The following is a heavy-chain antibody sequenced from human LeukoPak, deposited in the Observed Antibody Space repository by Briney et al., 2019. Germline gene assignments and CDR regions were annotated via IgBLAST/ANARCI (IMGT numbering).Heavy chain of an antibody. CDR3: ATPATKNDYGDNWFDP. CDR1: GYTFTSYY. Sequence: GASVKVSCKASGYTFTSYYMHWVRQAPGQGLEWMGIINPSGGSTSYAQKFQGRVTMTRDTSTSTAYMELSRLRSDDTAVYYCATPATKNDYGDNWFDPWGQGTLVTVSS. CDR2: INPSGGST. V-gene: IGHV1-46*01. D-gene: IGHD4-17*01. J-gene: IGHJ5*02.